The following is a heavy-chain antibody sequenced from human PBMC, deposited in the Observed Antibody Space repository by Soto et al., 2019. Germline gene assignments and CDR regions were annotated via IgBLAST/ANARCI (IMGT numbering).Heavy chain of an antibody. J-gene: IGHJ3*02. Sequence: QVQLVQSGAEVKKPGASVKVSCKASGYTFTSYAMHWVRQAPGQRLEWMGWINAGNGNTKYSQKFQGRVTITRDTSASTAFMELSSLRSEDTAVYYCARGWLVVAASHDAFDIWGQGTMVTVSS. CDR2: INAGNGNT. CDR1: GYTFTSYA. D-gene: IGHD2-15*01. V-gene: IGHV1-3*01. CDR3: ARGWLVVAASHDAFDI.